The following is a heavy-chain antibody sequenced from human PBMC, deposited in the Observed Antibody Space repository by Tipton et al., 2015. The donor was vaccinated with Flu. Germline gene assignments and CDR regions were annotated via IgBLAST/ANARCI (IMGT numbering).Heavy chain of an antibody. CDR1: GGSISSYY. CDR2: IYYSGST. V-gene: IGHV4-59*08. Sequence: LRLSCTVSGGSISSYYWSWIRQPPGKGLEWIGYIYYSGSTNYNPSLKSRVTISVDTSKNQFSLKLSSVTAADTAVYYCARGPYYYDSSGYYYDIAFDIWGQGTMVTVSS. CDR3: ARGPYYYDSSGYYYDIAFDI. J-gene: IGHJ3*02. D-gene: IGHD3-22*01.